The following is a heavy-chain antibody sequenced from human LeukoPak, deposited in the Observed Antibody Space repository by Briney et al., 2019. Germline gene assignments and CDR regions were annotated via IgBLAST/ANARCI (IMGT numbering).Heavy chain of an antibody. CDR3: AKDGYSSFPYYFDY. J-gene: IGHJ4*02. V-gene: IGHV3-30*18. CDR1: GFTSSSYG. D-gene: IGHD6-19*01. Sequence: PGGSLRLSCAASGFTSSSYGMHWVRQAPGKGLEWVAVISHDGSNKYYADSVKGRFTISRDNSKNTLYLQMNSLRAEDTAVYYCAKDGYSSFPYYFDYWGQGTLVTVSS. CDR2: ISHDGSNK.